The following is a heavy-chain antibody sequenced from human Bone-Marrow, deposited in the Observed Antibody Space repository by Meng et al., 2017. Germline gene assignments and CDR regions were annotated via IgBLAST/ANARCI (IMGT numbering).Heavy chain of an antibody. J-gene: IGHJ4*02. CDR2: ISYDGSNK. CDR1: GFTFSSYA. V-gene: IGHV3-30*04. D-gene: IGHD1-26*01. Sequence: GESLKISCAASGFTFSSYAMHWVRQAPGKGLEWVAVISYDGSNKYYADSVKGRFTISRDNSKNTLYLQMNSLRAEGTAVYYCARDSGSYYFGYWGQGTLVTVSS. CDR3: ARDSGSYYFGY.